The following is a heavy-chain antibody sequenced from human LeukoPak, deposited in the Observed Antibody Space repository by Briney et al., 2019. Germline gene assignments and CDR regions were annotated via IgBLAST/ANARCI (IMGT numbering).Heavy chain of an antibody. D-gene: IGHD3-3*01. J-gene: IGHJ1*01. CDR3: LLIILGGSSQH. Sequence: GGSLRLSCAASEFTFNNYWMHWVRQAPGKGLVWVPRIKNDGKITTYADSVKGRFTTSRDNAKNTFYLQMNSLRVEDTAVYYCLLIILGGSSQHWGQGTLVTVSS. CDR1: EFTFNNYW. CDR2: IKNDGKIT. V-gene: IGHV3-74*01.